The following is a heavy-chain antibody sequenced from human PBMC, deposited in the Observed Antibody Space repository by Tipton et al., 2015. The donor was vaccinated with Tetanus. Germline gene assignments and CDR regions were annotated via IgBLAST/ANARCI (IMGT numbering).Heavy chain of an antibody. D-gene: IGHD6-19*01. CDR2: IYYSGTT. CDR1: GGSISITGYY. V-gene: IGHV4-30-4*08. Sequence: LRLSCLVSGGSISITGYYWGWIRQPPGKGLEWIGYIYYSGTTYYNPSLKSRVTISVDTSNNQFSLKVTSVTAADTAVYYCARVLRITVSGPPYYYNAMDVWGQGTTVTVSS. J-gene: IGHJ6*02. CDR3: ARVLRITVSGPPYYYNAMDV.